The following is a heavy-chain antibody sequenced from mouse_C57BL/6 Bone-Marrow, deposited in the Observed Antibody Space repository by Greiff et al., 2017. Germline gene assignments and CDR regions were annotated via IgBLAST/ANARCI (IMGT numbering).Heavy chain of an antibody. CDR2: IEPSDSYT. CDR3: ASTSYYYGGSKGYFDV. D-gene: IGHD1-1*01. CDR1: GYTFTSYW. Sequence: VQLQQPGAELVRPGTSVKLSCKASGYTFTSYWMHWVKQRPGQSLEWIRVIEPSDSYTNYNQKFKDKTTLTVDTSSSTAYMQLSSLTSEDSAVYYCASTSYYYGGSKGYFDVWGTGTTVTVSS. J-gene: IGHJ1*03. V-gene: IGHV1-59*01.